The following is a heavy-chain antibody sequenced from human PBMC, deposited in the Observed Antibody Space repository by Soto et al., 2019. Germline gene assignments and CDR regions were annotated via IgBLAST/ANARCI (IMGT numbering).Heavy chain of an antibody. CDR1: GDTFTSYG. D-gene: IGHD3-10*01. CDR2: ISAYNGNT. CDR3: AREYYYGSGSPDKTGFYGMDV. V-gene: IGHV1-18*01. Sequence: GASVKVSCKASGDTFTSYGISWVRQAPGQGLEWMGWISAYNGNTNYAQKLQGRVTMTTDTSTSTAYMELRSLRSDDTAVYYCAREYYYGSGSPDKTGFYGMDVWGQGTTVTVSS. J-gene: IGHJ6*02.